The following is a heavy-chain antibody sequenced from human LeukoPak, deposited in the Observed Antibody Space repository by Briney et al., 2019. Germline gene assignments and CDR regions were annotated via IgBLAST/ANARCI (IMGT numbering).Heavy chain of an antibody. V-gene: IGHV3-15*01. Sequence: GGSLRLSCAASRFTFTNAWMNWVRQAPGKGLEWVGRIKSKGDGETTDYAAPVKGRFTISRDDSNKMVYLQMNSLKTEVTAVYYCAIDEPNYAPYDFYQWGQGTLVTVSS. D-gene: IGHD4/OR15-4a*01. J-gene: IGHJ4*02. CDR3: AIDEPNYAPYDFYQ. CDR2: IKSKGDGETT. CDR1: RFTFTNAW.